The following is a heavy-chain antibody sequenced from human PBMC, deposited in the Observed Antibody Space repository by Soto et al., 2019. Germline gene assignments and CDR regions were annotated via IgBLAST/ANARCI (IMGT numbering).Heavy chain of an antibody. J-gene: IGHJ5*02. Sequence: ASVKVSCKASGYTFTGYYMHWVRQAPGQGLEWMGWINPNSGGTNYAQKFQGRVTMTRDTSISTAYMELSRLRSDDTAVYYCARGYYYDSSGYYYWFDPWGQGTLVTVSS. CDR1: GYTFTGYY. CDR2: INPNSGGT. V-gene: IGHV1-2*02. CDR3: ARGYYYDSSGYYYWFDP. D-gene: IGHD3-22*01.